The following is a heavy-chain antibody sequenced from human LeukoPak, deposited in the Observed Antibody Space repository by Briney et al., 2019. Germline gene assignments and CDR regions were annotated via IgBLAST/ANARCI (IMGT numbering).Heavy chain of an antibody. CDR2: ISESGGAT. D-gene: IGHD3-16*01. V-gene: IGHV3-23*01. CDR3: ATVGVGWVAFEY. Sequence: PGGSLRLSCAASGFMLSHSAMTWVRQTPGKGLEWVSGISESGGATYYAGSAKGRFTISRDNSKNTLYLQMNSLRSDDTAVYYCATVGVGWVAFEYWGQGALVTVSS. CDR1: GFMLSHSA. J-gene: IGHJ4*02.